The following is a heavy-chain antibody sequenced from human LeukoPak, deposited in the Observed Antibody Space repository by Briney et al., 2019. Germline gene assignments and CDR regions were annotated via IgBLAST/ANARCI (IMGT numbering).Heavy chain of an antibody. CDR3: ARVIAAAGKLDY. D-gene: IGHD6-13*01. CDR1: GFTFDDYA. V-gene: IGHV3-74*01. CDR2: INSDGSST. Sequence: GGSLRLSCAASGFTFDDYAMHWVRQAPGKGLVWVSRINSDGSSTSYADSVKGRFTISRDNAKNTLYLQMNSLRAEDTAVYYCARVIAAAGKLDYWGQGTLVTVSS. J-gene: IGHJ4*02.